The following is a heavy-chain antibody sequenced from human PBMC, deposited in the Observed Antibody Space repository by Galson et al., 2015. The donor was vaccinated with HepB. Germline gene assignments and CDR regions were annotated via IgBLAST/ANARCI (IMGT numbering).Heavy chain of an antibody. Sequence: SVKISCKASGYTFTSNGISWVRQTPGPGLEWLGWISTYGGNTNYAQKFQGRIPLTRDTYTSIAYVELRSLSSDDTAVYYCERDRDYRFDDWGQGTLVTVSS. CDR2: ISTYGGNT. CDR3: ERDRDYRFDD. J-gene: IGHJ4*02. CDR1: GYTFTSNG. D-gene: IGHD4/OR15-4a*01. V-gene: IGHV1-18*04.